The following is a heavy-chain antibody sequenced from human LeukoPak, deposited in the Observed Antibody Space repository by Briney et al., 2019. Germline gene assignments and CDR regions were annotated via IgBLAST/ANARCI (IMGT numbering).Heavy chain of an antibody. V-gene: IGHV4-59*01. CDR2: IHYSGRT. CDR1: GGSISSNY. D-gene: IGHD5-12*01. J-gene: IGHJ6*02. CDR3: ATEVAPSDHYYYYGMDV. Sequence: SETLSPTCTVSGGSISSNYWSWVRQPPGKGLEWIGYIHYSGRTNYNPSLKSRVTISVDTSKNQFSLKLSSVTAADTAVYYCATEVAPSDHYYYYGMDVWGQGTTVTVSS.